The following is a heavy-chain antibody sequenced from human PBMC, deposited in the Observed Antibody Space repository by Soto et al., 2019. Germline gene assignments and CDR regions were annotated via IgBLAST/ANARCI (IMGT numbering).Heavy chain of an antibody. CDR2: ISAYNGNT. CDR1: GYTFTSYG. Sequence: ASVKVSCKASGYTFTSYGISWVRQAPGQGLEWMGWISAYNGNTNYAQKLQGRVTMTTDTSTSTAYMELRSLRSDDTAVYYCARDPAEDGYSYGSDYWGQGTLVTVSS. D-gene: IGHD5-18*01. CDR3: ARDPAEDGYSYGSDY. J-gene: IGHJ4*02. V-gene: IGHV1-18*01.